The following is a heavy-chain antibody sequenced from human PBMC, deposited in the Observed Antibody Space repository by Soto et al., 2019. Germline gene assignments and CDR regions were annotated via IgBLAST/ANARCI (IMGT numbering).Heavy chain of an antibody. V-gene: IGHV4-34*01. CDR1: GGSFSGYY. CDR3: ARGRRQQLVTTKPRSNNWFEP. Sequence: PSETLSLTCAVYGGSFSGYYCSWIRQPPGKGLEWIGEINHSGSTNYNPSLKSRVTISVDTSKNQFSLKLSSVTAADTAVYYCARGRRQQLVTTKPRSNNWFEPWGQGTLVTVSS. D-gene: IGHD6-13*01. CDR2: INHSGST. J-gene: IGHJ5*02.